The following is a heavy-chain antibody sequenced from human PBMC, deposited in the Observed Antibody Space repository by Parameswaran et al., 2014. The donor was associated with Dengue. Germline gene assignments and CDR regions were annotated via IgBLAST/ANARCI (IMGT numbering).Heavy chain of an antibody. Sequence: ESLKISCAASGFTFSSYAMSWVRQAPGKGLEWVSVIRDSSGSTYYADSVKGRFTISRDNSKNTLYLQMNSLRAEDTAVYYCAKGLYSNYDPWGPGTLVTVSS. V-gene: IGHV3-23*01. CDR1: GFTFSSYA. D-gene: IGHD4-11*01. CDR2: IRDSSGST. J-gene: IGHJ5*02. CDR3: AKGLYSNYDP.